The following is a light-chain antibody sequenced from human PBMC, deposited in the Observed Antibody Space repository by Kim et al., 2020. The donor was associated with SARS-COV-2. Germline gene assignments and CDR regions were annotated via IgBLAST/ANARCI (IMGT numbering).Light chain of an antibody. V-gene: IGLV8-61*01. CDR2: STN. J-gene: IGLJ2*01. CDR3: VLYMGSVV. Sequence: SPGGTVTLTCGLSSGSVSTSYYPSWYQQTPGQAPRTLIYSTNTRSSGVPDRFSGSILGNKAALTITGAQADDESDYYCVLYMGSVVFGGGTQLTVL. CDR1: SGSVSTSYY.